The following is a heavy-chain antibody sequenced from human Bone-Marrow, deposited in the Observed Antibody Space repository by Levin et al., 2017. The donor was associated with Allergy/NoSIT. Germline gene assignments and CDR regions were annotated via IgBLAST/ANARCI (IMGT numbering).Heavy chain of an antibody. CDR2: LIPLQGIP. CDR3: ATAPWGLAPGA. J-gene: IGHJ5*02. D-gene: IGHD3/OR15-3a*01. Sequence: SVKVSCRASGGTFNNYPVYWVRLAPGQGLEWMGTLIPLQGIPHYAQKFQGRVTITADKVTNTVYMEQSSLRSEDTAVYYCATAPWGLAPGAWGQGTLVTVSS. CDR1: GGTFNNYP. V-gene: IGHV1-69*02.